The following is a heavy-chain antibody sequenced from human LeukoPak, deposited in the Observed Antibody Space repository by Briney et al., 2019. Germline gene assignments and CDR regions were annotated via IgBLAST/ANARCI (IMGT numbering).Heavy chain of an antibody. J-gene: IGHJ4*02. D-gene: IGHD6-13*01. Sequence: GGSLRLSCAASGFTFSSYEMNWVRQAPGKGLEWVSYISSSGSTIYYADSVKGRFTISRDNAKNSLYLQMNSLRAEDTAVYYCASPAAAVTPTQSENWGQGTLVTVSS. CDR3: ASPAAAVTPTQSEN. CDR2: ISSSGSTI. V-gene: IGHV3-48*03. CDR1: GFTFSSYE.